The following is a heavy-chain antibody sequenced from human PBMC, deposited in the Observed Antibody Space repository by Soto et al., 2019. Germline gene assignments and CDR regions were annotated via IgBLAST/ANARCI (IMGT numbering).Heavy chain of an antibody. CDR2: IDPSDSYT. D-gene: IGHD6-13*01. CDR1: GYSFTSYW. V-gene: IGHV5-10-1*01. Sequence: AGESLKISCKGSGYSFTSYWISWVRQMPGKGLEWMGRIDPSDSYTNYSPSFQGHVTISADKSVSTAYLQWSSLKASDTAMYYCATAHLYSSSWYPVPYYYYYYGMDVWGQGTTVTVSS. CDR3: ATAHLYSSSWYPVPYYYYYYGMDV. J-gene: IGHJ6*02.